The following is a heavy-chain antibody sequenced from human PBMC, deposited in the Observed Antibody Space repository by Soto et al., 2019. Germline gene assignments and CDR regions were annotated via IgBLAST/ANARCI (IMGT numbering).Heavy chain of an antibody. J-gene: IGHJ3*02. Sequence: ASVKVSCKECRYTFTSYYMQLLRHSPGQGLEWMGIINPSGGSTSYAQKFQGRVTMTRDTSTSTVYMELSSLRSEDTAVYYCARGEVVAMAFDAFDIWGQGTMVTVSS. D-gene: IGHD2-15*01. CDR1: RYTFTSYY. V-gene: IGHV1-46*03. CDR2: INPSGGST. CDR3: ARGEVVAMAFDAFDI.